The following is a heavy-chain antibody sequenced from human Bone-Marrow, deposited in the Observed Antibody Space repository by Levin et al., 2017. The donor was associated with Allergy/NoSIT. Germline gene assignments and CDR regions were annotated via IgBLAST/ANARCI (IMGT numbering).Heavy chain of an antibody. Sequence: PGGSLRLSCAASGFSFSSNAMSWVRQAPGKGLEWVSVISDSGSSTHYADSVKGRFTISRDNSKNTLYLQMNSLRAEDTAVYYCVKDAGYSSSWYDFDYWGQGILVTVSS. CDR3: VKDAGYSSSWYDFDY. CDR2: ISDSGSST. V-gene: IGHV3-23*01. J-gene: IGHJ4*02. CDR1: GFSFSSNA. D-gene: IGHD6-13*01.